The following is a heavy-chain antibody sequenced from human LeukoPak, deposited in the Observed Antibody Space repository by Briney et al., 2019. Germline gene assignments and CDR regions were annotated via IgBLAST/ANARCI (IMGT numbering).Heavy chain of an antibody. V-gene: IGHV3-48*01. CDR1: GFTFSSYS. J-gene: IGHJ3*02. Sequence: PGGSLRLSCAASGFTFSSYSMNWVRQAPGKGLEWVSYISSSSSTIYYADSVKGRFTISRDNAKNSLHLQMNSLRAGDTAVYYCARGADCSTTICYAFDIWGQGTMVTVSS. CDR3: ARGADCSTTICYAFDI. CDR2: ISSSSSTI. D-gene: IGHD2-2*01.